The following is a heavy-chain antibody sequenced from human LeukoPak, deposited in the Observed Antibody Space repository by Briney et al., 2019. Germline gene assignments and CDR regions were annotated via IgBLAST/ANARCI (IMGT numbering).Heavy chain of an antibody. CDR1: GFTFSDYY. J-gene: IGHJ4*02. CDR3: ARAAGPHTAMVL. V-gene: IGHV3-11*06. CDR2: ISSSSSYT. D-gene: IGHD5-18*01. Sequence: PGGSLRLTCAASGFTFSDYYMSWIRQAPGKGLEWVSYISSSSSYTNYADSVKGRFTISRDNAKNSLYLQMNSLRAEDTAVYYCARAAGPHTAMVLWGQGTLVTVSS.